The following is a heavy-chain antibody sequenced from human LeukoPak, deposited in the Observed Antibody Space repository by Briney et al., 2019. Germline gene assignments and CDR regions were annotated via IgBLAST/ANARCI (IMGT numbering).Heavy chain of an antibody. Sequence: GGSLRLSCAASGLTFSRYWMHWVRHAPGKGLVWVSRIKSDGSSTSYADSVKGRFTISRDNAKNTLYLKMNSLRAEDTAVYYCASRGVVTGAFDIWGQGTMVTVSS. D-gene: IGHD4-23*01. CDR2: IKSDGSST. V-gene: IGHV3-74*01. CDR1: GLTFSRYW. CDR3: ASRGVVTGAFDI. J-gene: IGHJ3*02.